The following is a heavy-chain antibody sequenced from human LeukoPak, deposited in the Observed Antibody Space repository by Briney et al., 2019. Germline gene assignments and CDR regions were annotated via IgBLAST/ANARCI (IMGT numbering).Heavy chain of an antibody. CDR2: INHSGST. CDR3: ARHGRVVVVAATPHYYYYMDV. D-gene: IGHD2-15*01. J-gene: IGHJ6*03. CDR1: GGSFSGYY. Sequence: SETLSLTCAVYGGSFSGYYWSWIRQPPGKGLEWIGEINHSGSTNYNPSLKSRVTISVDTPKNQFSLKLSSVTAADKAVYYCARHGRVVVVAATPHYYYYMDVWGKGTTVTISS. V-gene: IGHV4-34*01.